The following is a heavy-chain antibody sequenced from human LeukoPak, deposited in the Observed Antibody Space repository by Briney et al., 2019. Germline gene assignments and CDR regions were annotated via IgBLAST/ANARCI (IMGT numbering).Heavy chain of an antibody. Sequence: GGSLRLSCAASGFTFSSFEMNWVRQAPGKGLEWVAVISYDGSNKYYADSVKGRFTISRDNSKNTLYLQMNSLRAEDTAVYYCAKDRSLYCGGDCPGYFQHWGQGTLVTVSS. CDR1: GFTFSSFE. CDR2: ISYDGSNK. J-gene: IGHJ1*01. CDR3: AKDRSLYCGGDCPGYFQH. D-gene: IGHD2-21*02. V-gene: IGHV3-30*18.